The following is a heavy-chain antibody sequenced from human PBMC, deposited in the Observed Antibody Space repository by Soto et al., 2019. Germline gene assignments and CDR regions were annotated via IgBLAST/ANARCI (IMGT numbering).Heavy chain of an antibody. CDR3: AGGPNPYNFDY. J-gene: IGHJ4*02. Sequence: SETLSLTCAVSGGSISSGGYSWNWIRQPPGKGLEWIGYIYDSGSTYYNPSLKSRVTISVDRSKNLFSLKLSSVTAADTALYYCAGGPNPYNFDYWGQGTLVTVSS. CDR2: IYDSGST. D-gene: IGHD1-1*01. V-gene: IGHV4-30-2*02. CDR1: GGSISSGGYS.